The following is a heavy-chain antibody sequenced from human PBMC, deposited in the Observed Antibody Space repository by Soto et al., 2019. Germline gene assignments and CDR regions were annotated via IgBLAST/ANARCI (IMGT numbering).Heavy chain of an antibody. CDR1: CYTFTSYG. D-gene: IGHD6-13*01. Sequence: ASVKVSFKASCYTFTSYGISWLRQAPGQGLDWMGWISAYNGNTNYAQKLQGRVTMTTDTSTSTAYMELRSLRSDDTAVYYCARGTAAGPYYFDYWGQGTLVTVSS. CDR3: ARGTAAGPYYFDY. CDR2: ISAYNGNT. J-gene: IGHJ4*02. V-gene: IGHV1-18*01.